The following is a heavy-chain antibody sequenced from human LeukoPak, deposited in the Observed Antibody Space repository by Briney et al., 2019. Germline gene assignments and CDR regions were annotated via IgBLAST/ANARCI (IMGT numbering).Heavy chain of an antibody. CDR2: ISGSGGST. CDR1: GFTFSSYG. CDR3: AKAGGSGSYYNARYNWFDP. V-gene: IGHV3-23*01. Sequence: GGSLRLSCAASGFTFSSYGMRWVRQAPGKGLEWVSGISGSGGSTYYADSVKGRFTISRDISKNTLYLQMNSLRAEDTAVYYCAKAGGSGSYYNARYNWFDPWGQGTLVTVSS. D-gene: IGHD3-10*01. J-gene: IGHJ5*02.